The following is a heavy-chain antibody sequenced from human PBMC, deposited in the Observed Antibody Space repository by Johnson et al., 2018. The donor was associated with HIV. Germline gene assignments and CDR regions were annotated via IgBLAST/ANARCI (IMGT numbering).Heavy chain of an antibody. CDR2: ISGSGVTK. CDR3: AKDYDNVWGSYGGAFDI. CDR1: GFTFSSYA. J-gene: IGHJ3*02. Sequence: EVQLVESGGVVVQPGGSLRLSCAASGFTFSSYAMSWVRQAPGKGLEWVSAISGSGVTKYYADSVKGRFTISRDNAKKSLYLQMNSLRAEDTAIYYCAKDYDNVWGSYGGAFDIWGQGTMVTVSS. D-gene: IGHD3-16*01. V-gene: IGHV3-23*04.